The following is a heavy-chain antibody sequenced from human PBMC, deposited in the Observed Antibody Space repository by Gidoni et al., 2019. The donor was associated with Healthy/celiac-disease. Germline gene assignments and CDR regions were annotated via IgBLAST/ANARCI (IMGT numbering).Heavy chain of an antibody. D-gene: IGHD6-13*01. CDR1: GFTFDDYA. Sequence: EVQLLESGGGLVQPGRSLRLSCAASGFTFDDYAIHWVRQSPGKGLEWVSGISWNSGSIGYADSVKGRFTISRDNAKNSLYLQMNSLRAEDTALYYCAKDISRAAAAGTFFPYYYYYYGMDVWGQGTTVTVSS. CDR2: ISWNSGSI. V-gene: IGHV3-9*01. CDR3: AKDISRAAAAGTFFPYYYYYYGMDV. J-gene: IGHJ6*02.